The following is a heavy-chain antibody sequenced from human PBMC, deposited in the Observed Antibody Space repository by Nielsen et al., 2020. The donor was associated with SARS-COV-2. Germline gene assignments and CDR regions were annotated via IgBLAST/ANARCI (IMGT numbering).Heavy chain of an antibody. CDR2: IYYGASP. CDR3: ARGPMMNNFWFNT. D-gene: IGHD1/OR15-1a*01. J-gene: IGHJ5*02. CDR1: GGSIRGYF. V-gene: IGHV4-59*12. Sequence: SETLSLTCTVSGGSIRGYFWSWIRQPPGKGLEWIGNIYYGASPNYSPSLKNRVTISADTSMNQFSLQVTSVTAADTAVYYCARGPMMNNFWFNTWGQGTLVTVSS.